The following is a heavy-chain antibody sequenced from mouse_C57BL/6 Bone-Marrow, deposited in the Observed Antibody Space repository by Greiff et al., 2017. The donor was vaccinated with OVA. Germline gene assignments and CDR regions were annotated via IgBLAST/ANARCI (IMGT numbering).Heavy chain of an antibody. V-gene: IGHV1-64*01. CDR1: GYTFTSYW. J-gene: IGHJ3*01. Sequence: QVQLQQPGAELVKPGASVKLSCKASGYTFTSYWMHWVKQRPGQGLEWIGMIHPNSGSTNYNEKFKSKATLTVDKSSSTAYMQLSSLTSEDSAVYYCARKRGSSVCAYWGQGTLVTVSA. CDR3: ARKRGSSVCAY. D-gene: IGHD3-2*02. CDR2: IHPNSGST.